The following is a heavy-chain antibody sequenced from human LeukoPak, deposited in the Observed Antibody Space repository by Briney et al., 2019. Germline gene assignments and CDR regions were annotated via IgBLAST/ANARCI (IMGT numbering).Heavy chain of an antibody. Sequence: TSETLSLTCAVSGGSISSGGYSWSWIRQPPGKGLEWIGYIYYSGSTYYNPSLKSRVTISVDTSKNQFSLKLSSVTAADTAVYYCARALTGDSSGYYYEGNWFDPWGQGTLVTVSS. J-gene: IGHJ5*02. D-gene: IGHD3-22*01. CDR1: GGSISSGGYS. V-gene: IGHV4-30-4*07. CDR2: IYYSGST. CDR3: ARALTGDSSGYYYEGNWFDP.